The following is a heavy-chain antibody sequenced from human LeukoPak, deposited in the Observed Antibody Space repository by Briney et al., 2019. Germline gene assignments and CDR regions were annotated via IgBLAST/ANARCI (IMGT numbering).Heavy chain of an antibody. J-gene: IGHJ5*02. CDR2: INPSGGST. V-gene: IGHV1-46*01. CDR3: ARDIGNDFWSGGP. Sequence: ASVKVSCKASGYTFTSYYLHWVRQAPGQGLEWMGIINPSGGSTSYAQKFQGRVTMTRDMSTSTVYMELSSLRSKDTAVYYCARDIGNDFWSGGPWGQGTLVTVSS. D-gene: IGHD3-3*01. CDR1: GYTFTSYY.